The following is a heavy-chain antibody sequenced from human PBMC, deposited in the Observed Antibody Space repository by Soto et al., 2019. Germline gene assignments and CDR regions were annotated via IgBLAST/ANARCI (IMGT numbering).Heavy chain of an antibody. D-gene: IGHD2-15*01. J-gene: IGHJ4*02. Sequence: QLQLQESGSGLVKPSQTLSLTCAVSGGSISSGGYSWSWIRQPPGKGLEWIGYIYHSGSTYYNPSPKSRVTIAVARAKNQFSLKLSSVTAADTAVYYCARGQVVAAQHWGQGTLVTVSS. CDR1: GGSISSGGYS. CDR2: IYHSGST. CDR3: ARGQVVAAQH. V-gene: IGHV4-30-2*01.